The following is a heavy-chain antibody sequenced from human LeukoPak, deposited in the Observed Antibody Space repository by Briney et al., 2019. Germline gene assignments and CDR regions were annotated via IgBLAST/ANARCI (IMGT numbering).Heavy chain of an antibody. CDR1: GGSISSYY. Sequence: SETLSLTCTVSGGSISSYYWNWIRQPPGKGLEWIGYIYYSWSTNYNPSLKSRVTISVDTSKNQFSLKLRSVTAADTAVYYCARGCRRGVVVAATPLYRWFDPWGQGTLVTVSS. J-gene: IGHJ5*02. D-gene: IGHD2-15*01. CDR3: ARGCRRGVVVAATPLYRWFDP. V-gene: IGHV4-59*12. CDR2: IYYSWST.